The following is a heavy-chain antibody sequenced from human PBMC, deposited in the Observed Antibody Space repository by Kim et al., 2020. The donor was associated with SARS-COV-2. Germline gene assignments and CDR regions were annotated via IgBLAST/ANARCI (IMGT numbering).Heavy chain of an antibody. Sequence: GGSLRLSCAASGFTFSSYAMSWVRQAPGKGLEWVSAISGSSGNTYYADSVKGRFTISRDNSKNTLYLQMNSLRAEDTAVYYCAKVGDLLLWFGGLGFDYWGQGALVTVSS. V-gene: IGHV3-23*01. CDR1: GFTFSSYA. CDR3: AKVGDLLLWFGGLGFDY. CDR2: ISGSSGNT. D-gene: IGHD3-10*01. J-gene: IGHJ4*02.